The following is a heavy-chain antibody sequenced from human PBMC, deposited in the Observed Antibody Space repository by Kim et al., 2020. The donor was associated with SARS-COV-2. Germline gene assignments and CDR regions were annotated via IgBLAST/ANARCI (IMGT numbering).Heavy chain of an antibody. J-gene: IGHJ2*01. CDR2: IYYSGST. Sequence: SETLSLTCTVSGGSISSYYWSWIRQPPGKGLEWIGYIYYSGSTNYNPSLKSRVTISVDTSKNQFSLKLSSVTAADTAVYYCARDPIYDSSGYPWYFDLWGRGTLVTVSS. D-gene: IGHD3-22*01. V-gene: IGHV4-59*13. CDR3: ARDPIYDSSGYPWYFDL. CDR1: GGSISSYY.